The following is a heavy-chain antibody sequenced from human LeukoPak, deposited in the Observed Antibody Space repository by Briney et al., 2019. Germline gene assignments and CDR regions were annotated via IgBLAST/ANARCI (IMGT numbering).Heavy chain of an antibody. Sequence: SETLSLTCAVSGGSISSADYYWSWIRQSPGKGLEWIGFIYYSGSTYYNPSLKGRVTISVDTSKNQFSLKLRSVTAADTAVYYCASIVVVTAAIDYWGQGTLVTVSP. CDR2: IYYSGST. V-gene: IGHV4-30-4*01. J-gene: IGHJ4*02. CDR3: ASIVVVTAAIDY. D-gene: IGHD2-21*02. CDR1: GGSISSADYY.